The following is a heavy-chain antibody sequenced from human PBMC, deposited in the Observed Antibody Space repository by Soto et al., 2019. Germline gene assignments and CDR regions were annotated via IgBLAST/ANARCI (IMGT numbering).Heavy chain of an antibody. Sequence: GGSLRLSCAASGFTFSTYAMGWVRQAPGKGLEWVSGIGGGETDTHYAESVKGRFTISRDNSKSTLFLQRSSLGAEDTAVYYCAKDRISYHTVWDPFDIWGQGTMVTVSS. CDR1: GFTFSTYA. D-gene: IGHD3-3*01. V-gene: IGHV3-23*01. J-gene: IGHJ3*02. CDR2: IGGGETDT. CDR3: AKDRISYHTVWDPFDI.